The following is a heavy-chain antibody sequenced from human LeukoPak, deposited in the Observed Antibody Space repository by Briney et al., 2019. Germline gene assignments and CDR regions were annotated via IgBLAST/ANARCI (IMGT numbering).Heavy chain of an antibody. CDR2: VYHSGTT. J-gene: IGHJ3*02. CDR3: ANPYSGSSDAFDI. D-gene: IGHD1-26*01. V-gene: IGHV4-4*02. Sequence: SETLSLTCAVSGGSTITSDWWSWVRQPPGKGLEWIGDVYHSGTTNYNPSLKSRVTISVDNSKNQFSLKVTFVTAADTAVYYCANPYSGSSDAFDIWGQGTMVTVSS. CDR1: GGSTITSDW.